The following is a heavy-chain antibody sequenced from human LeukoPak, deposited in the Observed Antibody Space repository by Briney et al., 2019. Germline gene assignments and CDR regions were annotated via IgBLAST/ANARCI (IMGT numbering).Heavy chain of an antibody. CDR1: GFTFSSYW. J-gene: IGHJ4*02. CDR3: VRGRPY. Sequence: GGSLRLSCAVSGFTFSSYWINWVRQAPGKGPEWVASKNQDGSDHYYVDSVKGRFTISRDNAKDSLYLQMSSLRVEDTAVYYCVRGRPYWGQGTLVTVSS. V-gene: IGHV3-7*05. CDR2: KNQDGSDH.